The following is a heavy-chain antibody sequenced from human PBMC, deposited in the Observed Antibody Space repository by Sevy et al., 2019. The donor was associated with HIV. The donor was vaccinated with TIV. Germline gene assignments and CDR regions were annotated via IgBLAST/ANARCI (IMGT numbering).Heavy chain of an antibody. J-gene: IGHJ4*02. CDR3: AKDIAGEGSGSYYFDC. CDR1: GFTFDDYT. D-gene: IGHD3-10*01. V-gene: IGHV3-43D*03. Sequence: GGSLRLSCTASGFTFDDYTMDWVRQAPGKGLEWVSSITWDGGSPYYADSVKDRFTISRDNSKNSLYLQMNSLRPEDTALYYCAKDIAGEGSGSYYFDCWGQRTLVTVSS. CDR2: ITWDGGSP.